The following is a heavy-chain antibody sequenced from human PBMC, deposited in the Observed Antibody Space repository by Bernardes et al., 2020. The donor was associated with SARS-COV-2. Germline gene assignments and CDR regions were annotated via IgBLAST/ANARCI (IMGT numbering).Heavy chain of an antibody. Sequence: DAVKDSCKVSGYSLTELPIHWVRQAPGQGLEWMGGFDSEDGQTNYAQKFQGRVTMIEDTSTDTAYMELNSLRSEDTAVYFCAGRITLFGVITGFFDRWGQGTLVTVSS. CDR1: GYSLTELP. J-gene: IGHJ4*02. CDR2: FDSEDGQT. V-gene: IGHV1-24*01. CDR3: AGRITLFGVITGFFDR. D-gene: IGHD3-3*01.